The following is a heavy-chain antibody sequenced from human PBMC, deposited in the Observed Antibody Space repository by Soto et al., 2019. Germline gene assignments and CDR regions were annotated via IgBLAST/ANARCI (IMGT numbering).Heavy chain of an antibody. CDR3: ARDWGSGTYYYDSSGYRPLGY. J-gene: IGHJ4*02. V-gene: IGHV1-2*02. Sequence: GASVKVSCKASGYTFTGYYMHWVRQAPGQGLEWMGWINPNSGGTNYAQKFQGRVTMTRDTSIGTAYMELSRLRSDDTAVYYCARDWGSGTYYYDSSGYRPLGYWGQGTLVTVSS. CDR2: INPNSGGT. D-gene: IGHD3-22*01. CDR1: GYTFTGYY.